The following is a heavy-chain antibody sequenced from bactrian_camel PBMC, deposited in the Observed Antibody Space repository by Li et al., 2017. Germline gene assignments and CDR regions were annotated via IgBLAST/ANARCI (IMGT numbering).Heavy chain of an antibody. CDR1: GSVQRTNC. Sequence: VQLVESGGGLVQPGGSLRLSCAASGSVQRTNCMGWFRQAPGKERDWVATDNGVGTTYYGDSVKGRFAISRDNAKNTVYLQMNSLEPEDTAIYYCAANFGPYCSGPYLARRANFEGQGTQVTVS. J-gene: IGHJ4*01. CDR2: DNGVGTT. V-gene: IGHV3S53*01. D-gene: IGHD2*01.